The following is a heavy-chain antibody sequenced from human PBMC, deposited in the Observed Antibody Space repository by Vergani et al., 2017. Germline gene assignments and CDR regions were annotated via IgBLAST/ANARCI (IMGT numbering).Heavy chain of an antibody. D-gene: IGHD3-16*02. CDR3: ARQFMITFGGVIVRWFDP. J-gene: IGHJ5*02. V-gene: IGHV4-34*01. CDR2: INHSGST. CDR1: GGSFSGYY. Sequence: QVQLQQWGAGLLKPSETLSLTCAVYGGSFSGYYWSWIRQPPGKGLEWIGEINHSGSTNYNPSLKSRVTISVDTSKNQFSRKLSSVTAADTAVYYCARQFMITFGGVIVRWFDPWGQGTLVTVSS.